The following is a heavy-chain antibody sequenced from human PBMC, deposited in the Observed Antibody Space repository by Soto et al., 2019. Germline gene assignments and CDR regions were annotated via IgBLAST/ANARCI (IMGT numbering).Heavy chain of an antibody. CDR3: ASGRIRLCLRCLDH. J-gene: IGHJ4*02. Sequence: TLRLSCTSSGFTIAHYALSWAREAPGKGMEWVGLSRCRGYVAKTEYSAAFVGRFSISRDDSKSTAYHQMNSLRTEDTAVYYCASGRIRLCLRCLDHWDQGPLGTVSS. CDR1: GFTIAHYA. V-gene: IGHV3-49*04. D-gene: IGHD3-16*01. CDR2: SRCRGYVAKT.